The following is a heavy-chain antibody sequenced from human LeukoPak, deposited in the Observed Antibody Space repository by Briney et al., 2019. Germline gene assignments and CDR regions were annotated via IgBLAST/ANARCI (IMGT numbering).Heavy chain of an antibody. J-gene: IGHJ6*02. D-gene: IGHD3-22*01. Sequence: GGSLRLSCAASGFTFTSYGISWVRQAPGQGLEWMGWISAYNGNTNYAQKLQGRVTMTTDTSTSTAYMELRSLRSDDTAVYYCARDQEVRVGSGYPEYYYYGMDVWGQGTTVTVSS. V-gene: IGHV1-18*01. CDR3: ARDQEVRVGSGYPEYYYYGMDV. CDR1: GFTFTSYG. CDR2: ISAYNGNT.